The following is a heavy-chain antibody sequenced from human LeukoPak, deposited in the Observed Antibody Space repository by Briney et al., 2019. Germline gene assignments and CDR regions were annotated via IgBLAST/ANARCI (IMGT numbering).Heavy chain of an antibody. D-gene: IGHD3-22*01. J-gene: IGHJ4*02. CDR3: ARGPTGYDSSGPPG. Sequence: SETLSLTCAVYGGSLSGYYWSWIRQPPGKGLEWIGEINHSGSTNYNPSLKSRDTISVDTSKNQFSLKLSSVTAADTAVYYCARGPTGYDSSGPPGWGQGTLVTVSS. CDR2: INHSGST. V-gene: IGHV4-34*01. CDR1: GGSLSGYY.